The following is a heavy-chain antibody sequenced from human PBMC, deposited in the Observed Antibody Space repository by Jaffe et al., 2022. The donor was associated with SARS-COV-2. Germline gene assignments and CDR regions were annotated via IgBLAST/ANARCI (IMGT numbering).Heavy chain of an antibody. CDR1: GGSISSGSYY. V-gene: IGHV4-61*02. J-gene: IGHJ5*02. D-gene: IGHD3-10*01. CDR3: ARDSEPYYGSGLGPRWFDP. Sequence: QVQLQESGPGLVKPSQTLSLTCTVSGGSISSGSYYWSWIRQPAGKGLEWIGRIYTSGSTNYNPSLKSRVTISVDTSKNQFSLKLSSVTAADTAVYYCARDSEPYYGSGLGPRWFDPWGQGTLVTVSS. CDR2: IYTSGST.